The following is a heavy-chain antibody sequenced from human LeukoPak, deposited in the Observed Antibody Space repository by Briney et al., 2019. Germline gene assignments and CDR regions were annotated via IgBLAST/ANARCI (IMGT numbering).Heavy chain of an antibody. J-gene: IGHJ4*02. D-gene: IGHD3-10*01. Sequence: ASVKVSCKVSGYTLTELSMHWVRQAPGKGLEWMGGFDPEDGKTIYAQKFQGRVTMTEDTSTDTAYMELSSLRSEDTVVYYCATVSMVRGVVLVPPDYWGQGTLVTVSS. CDR3: ATVSMVRGVVLVPPDY. CDR2: FDPEDGKT. CDR1: GYTLTELS. V-gene: IGHV1-24*01.